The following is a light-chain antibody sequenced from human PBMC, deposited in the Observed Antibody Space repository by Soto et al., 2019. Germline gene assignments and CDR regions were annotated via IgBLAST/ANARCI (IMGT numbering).Light chain of an antibody. V-gene: IGLV1-40*01. CDR3: QSYDRSLSGFYV. CDR2: GNH. Sequence: QSVLTQPPSVSGAPGQRVTISCSWSSSNIGAGYDVHWYQQLPGTAPKLLISGNHNRPSGVPDRFSGSKSGTSASLAITGLKAEDEADYYCQSYDRSLSGFYVFGTGTKVTVL. J-gene: IGLJ1*01. CDR1: SSNIGAGYD.